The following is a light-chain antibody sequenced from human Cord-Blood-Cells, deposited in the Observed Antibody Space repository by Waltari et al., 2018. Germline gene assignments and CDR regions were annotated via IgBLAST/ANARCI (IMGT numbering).Light chain of an antibody. J-gene: IGLJ3*02. CDR3: SSYTSSSTWV. Sequence: QSALTQPASVSVSPGQSITISSTGTSSDVGGYNYVSWYQQPPGKAPKLMIYDGSNRPSGVSNRFSGSKSGNTASLTISGLQAEDEADYYCSSYTSSSTWVFGGGTKLTVL. V-gene: IGLV2-14*03. CDR2: DGS. CDR1: SSDVGGYNY.